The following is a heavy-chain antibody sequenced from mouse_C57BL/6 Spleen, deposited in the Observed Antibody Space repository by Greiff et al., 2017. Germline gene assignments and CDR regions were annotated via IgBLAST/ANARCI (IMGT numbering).Heavy chain of an antibody. CDR1: GFTFSSYG. CDR2: ISSGGSYT. D-gene: IGHD2-4*01. J-gene: IGHJ2*01. CDR3: ARIYDYDVGYFDY. V-gene: IGHV5-6*01. Sequence: EVQRVESGGDLVKPGGSLKLSCAASGFTFSSYGMSWVRQTPDKRLEWVATISSGGSYTYYPDSVKGRFTISRDNAKNTLYLQMSSLKSEDTAMYYCARIYDYDVGYFDYWGQGTTLTVSS.